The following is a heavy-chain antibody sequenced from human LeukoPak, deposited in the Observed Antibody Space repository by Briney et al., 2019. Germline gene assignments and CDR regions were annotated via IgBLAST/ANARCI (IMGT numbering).Heavy chain of an antibody. CDR3: ASTVDSSSYDY. D-gene: IGHD6-6*01. Sequence: GGSLRLSCAASGFTVSSNYMSWVRQAPGKGLEWVSVIYSGGSTYYADSVKGRFTISRDNSKNTLYLQMNSLRAEDTAVYYCASTVDSSSYDYWGQGTLATVSS. J-gene: IGHJ4*02. V-gene: IGHV3-66*02. CDR1: GFTVSSNY. CDR2: IYSGGST.